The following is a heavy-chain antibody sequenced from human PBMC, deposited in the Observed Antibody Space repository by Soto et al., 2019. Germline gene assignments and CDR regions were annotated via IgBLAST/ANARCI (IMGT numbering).Heavy chain of an antibody. CDR1: GYTFTSYG. V-gene: IGHV1-18*01. Sequence: ASVKVSCKASGYTFTSYGISWVRQAPGQGLEWMGWISAYNGNTNYAQKLQGRVTMTTDTSTSTAYMELRSLGSDDTAVYYCARSYSGYDPPAFDYWGQGTLVTVSS. CDR3: ARSYSGYDPPAFDY. D-gene: IGHD5-12*01. J-gene: IGHJ4*02. CDR2: ISAYNGNT.